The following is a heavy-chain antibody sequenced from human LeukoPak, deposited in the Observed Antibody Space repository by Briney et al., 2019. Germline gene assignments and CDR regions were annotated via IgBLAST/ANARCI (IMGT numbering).Heavy chain of an antibody. CDR1: GYNFTNYL. Sequence: GASLKISCQGSGYNFTNYLIACVRQMPGKGLEWMGFIYPGDSDPRYSPSFQGQVTISADKSIRTAYLQWNSLKASDTAMYYCARSKSKPSFDYWGQGTLVTVSS. CDR3: ARSKSKPSFDY. CDR2: IYPGDSDP. D-gene: IGHD4-11*01. J-gene: IGHJ4*02. V-gene: IGHV5-51*01.